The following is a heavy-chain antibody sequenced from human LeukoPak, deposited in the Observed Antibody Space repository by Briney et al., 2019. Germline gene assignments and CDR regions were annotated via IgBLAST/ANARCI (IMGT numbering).Heavy chain of an antibody. J-gene: IGHJ5*02. Sequence: PGGSLRLSCAASGFTFSSYSMNWVRQAPGKGLEWISYISGSSSTIYYADSVKGRFTISRDNAKNSLYLQMNSLRAEDTAVYYCARDRYSGSYSWWFDPWGQGTLVTVSS. CDR1: GFTFSSYS. CDR2: ISGSSSTI. CDR3: ARDRYSGSYSWWFDP. D-gene: IGHD1-26*01. V-gene: IGHV3-48*01.